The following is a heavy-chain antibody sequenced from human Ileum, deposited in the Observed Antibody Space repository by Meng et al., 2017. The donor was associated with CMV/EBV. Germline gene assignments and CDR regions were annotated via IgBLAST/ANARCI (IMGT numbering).Heavy chain of an antibody. CDR2: ISGSGGST. V-gene: IGHV3-23*01. CDR1: GVSISSYA. Sequence: LSCAAAGVSISSYAMSWVRQAPGKGLEWVSAISGSGGSTYYADSVKGRFTISRDNTKNTLYLQMNSLRAEDTAVYYCAKGPTGIFDYWGQGTLVTVSS. D-gene: IGHD1-1*01. J-gene: IGHJ4*02. CDR3: AKGPTGIFDY.